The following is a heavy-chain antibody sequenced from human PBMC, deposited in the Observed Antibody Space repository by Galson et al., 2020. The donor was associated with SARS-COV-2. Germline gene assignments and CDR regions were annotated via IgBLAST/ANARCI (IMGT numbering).Heavy chain of an antibody. CDR1: GFSLTTSGMG. CDR3: ARMADGYGGYDYGSSPFDY. V-gene: IGHV2-70*01. D-gene: IGHD5-12*01. CDR2: IDWDDDK. Sequence: SGPTLDKPTQTLKQTCTFSGFSLTTSGMGVTWIRQPPGKALEWLALIDWDDDKYYSTSLRTRLTISRDTSKNQVFLTMTNMDPVDTATYYCARMADGYGGYDYGSSPFDYWGQGTLVTVSS. J-gene: IGHJ4*02.